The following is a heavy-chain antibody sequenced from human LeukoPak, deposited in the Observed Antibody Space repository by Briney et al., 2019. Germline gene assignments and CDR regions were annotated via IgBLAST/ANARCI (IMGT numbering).Heavy chain of an antibody. D-gene: IGHD1-20*01. CDR2: ISYDGSNK. CDR3: ARVRGLITGADFDY. V-gene: IGHV3-30*04. J-gene: IGHJ4*02. CDR1: GFTFSSYA. Sequence: GRSLRLSCAASGFTFSSYAMHWVRQAPGKGLEWVAVISYDGSNKYYADSVKGRFTISRDNSKNTLYLQMNSLRAEDTAVYYCARVRGLITGADFDYWGQGTLVTVSS.